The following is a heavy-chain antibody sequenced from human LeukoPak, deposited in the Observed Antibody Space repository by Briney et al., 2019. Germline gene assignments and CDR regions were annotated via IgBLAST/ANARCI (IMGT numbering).Heavy chain of an antibody. CDR1: GGTFSSYA. V-gene: IGHV1-69*13. Sequence: GASVKVSCKASGGTFSSYAISWVRQAPGQGLEWIGRIIPIFGTANYAQKFQGRVTITADESTSTAYMELSSLRSEDTAVYYCARGGMITFGGVIPLPWFDPWGQGTLVTVSS. J-gene: IGHJ5*02. CDR3: ARGGMITFGGVIPLPWFDP. CDR2: IIPIFGTA. D-gene: IGHD3-16*02.